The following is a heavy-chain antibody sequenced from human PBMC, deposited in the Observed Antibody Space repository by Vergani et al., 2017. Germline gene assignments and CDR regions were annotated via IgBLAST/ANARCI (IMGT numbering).Heavy chain of an antibody. CDR2: IIPIFGTA. Sequence: QVQLVQSGAEVKKPGSSVKVSCKASGGTFSSYAISWVRQAPGQGLEWMGRIIPIFGTANYAQKFQGRVTITADESTGTAYMELSSLRSEDTAVYYCASSLKTYYYDSSGYYSDYWGQGTLVTVSS. CDR3: ASSLKTYYYDSSGYYSDY. J-gene: IGHJ4*02. V-gene: IGHV1-69*18. CDR1: GGTFSSYA. D-gene: IGHD3-22*01.